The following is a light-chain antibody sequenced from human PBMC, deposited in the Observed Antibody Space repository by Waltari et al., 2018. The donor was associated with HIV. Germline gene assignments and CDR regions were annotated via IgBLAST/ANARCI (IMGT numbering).Light chain of an antibody. CDR3: QHYKSSFRT. CDR1: ESISTF. Sequence: DIQLTQSPPTLSVSVGDRVTITCRASESISTFLVWYQQKPGKAPRLLIFGASSLQNGVPSRFIGGGSGTDFTLTISSLQPDDFATYYCQHYKSSFRTFGQGTRVEMK. CDR2: GAS. J-gene: IGKJ1*01. V-gene: IGKV1-5*03.